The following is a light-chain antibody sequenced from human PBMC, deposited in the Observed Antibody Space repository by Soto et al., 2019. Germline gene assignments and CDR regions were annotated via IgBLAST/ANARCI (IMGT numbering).Light chain of an antibody. CDR3: QQYNKWPLT. V-gene: IGKV3-15*01. J-gene: IGKJ4*01. CDR2: HAS. CDR1: QSVSSN. Sequence: EIVMTQSPATLSVSPGERATLSCRASQSVSSNLAWYQQKPGQAPRLLIYHASTMATGIPARFIGSGSGTEFTLTISSLQSEDFAVYYCQQYNKWPLTFGGGTKVEIK.